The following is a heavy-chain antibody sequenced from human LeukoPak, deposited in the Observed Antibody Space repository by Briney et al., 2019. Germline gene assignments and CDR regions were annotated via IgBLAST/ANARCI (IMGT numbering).Heavy chain of an antibody. Sequence: GGSLRLSCAASGFTFTNAWMNWVRQAPGKGLEWVGRIKSKADGETIDYAAPVKGRFTFSRDGSKNMLYLQMNSLKSEDTAVYYCSTLTSRGLSDSWGQGTLVTVSS. J-gene: IGHJ4*02. CDR2: IKSKADGETI. CDR3: STLTSRGLSDS. V-gene: IGHV3-15*07. CDR1: GFTFTNAW. D-gene: IGHD1-20*01.